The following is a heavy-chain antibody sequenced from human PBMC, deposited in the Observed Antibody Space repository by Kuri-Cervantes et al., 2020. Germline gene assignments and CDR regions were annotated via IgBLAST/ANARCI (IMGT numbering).Heavy chain of an antibody. CDR1: GFTFSSYA. J-gene: IGHJ1*01. D-gene: IGHD3-22*01. CDR2: ISGSGGGT. CDR3: ARGGYCYDSSGAPIKH. Sequence: GGSLRLSCAASGFTFSSYAMSWVRQAPGKGLEWVSAISGSGGGTYYADSVKGRFTISRDSSKNTLYLQMNSLGAEDTAVYYCARGGYCYDSSGAPIKHWGQGTLVTVSS. V-gene: IGHV3-23*01.